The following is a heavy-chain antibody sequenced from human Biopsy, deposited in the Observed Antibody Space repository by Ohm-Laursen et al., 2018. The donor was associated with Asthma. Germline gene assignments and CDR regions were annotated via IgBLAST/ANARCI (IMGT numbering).Heavy chain of an antibody. CDR2: IWNDGNKD. V-gene: IGHV3-33*01. Sequence: SLRLSCAAPGFTFSKNGMHWVRQAPGKGLEWVALIWNDGNKDYYADSVRGRFTISRDNSKNMLYLQINSLRAEDTAVYFCARGIYDMDVRGQGTTVTVSS. CDR3: ARGIYDMDV. J-gene: IGHJ6*02. CDR1: GFTFSKNG.